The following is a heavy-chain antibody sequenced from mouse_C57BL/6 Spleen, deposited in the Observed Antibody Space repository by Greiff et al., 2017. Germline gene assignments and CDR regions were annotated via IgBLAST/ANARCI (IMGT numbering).Heavy chain of an antibody. Sequence: EVQRVESGPELVKPGASVKMSCKASGYTFTDYNMHWVKQSHGKSLEWIGYINPNNGGTSYNQKFKGKATLTVNKSSSTAYMELRSLTSEDSAVYYCARGGPYAMDYWGQGTSVTVSS. V-gene: IGHV1-22*01. CDR3: ARGGPYAMDY. CDR2: INPNNGGT. J-gene: IGHJ4*01. CDR1: GYTFTDYN.